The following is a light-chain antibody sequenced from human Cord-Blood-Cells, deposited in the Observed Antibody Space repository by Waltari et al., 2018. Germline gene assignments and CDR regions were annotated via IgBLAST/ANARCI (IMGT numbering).Light chain of an antibody. CDR1: SSDVGGFHY. V-gene: IGLV2-8*01. Sequence: SALTQPPSASGSPGQSVTIACPATSSDVGGFHYVSWYQQHPGKAPKLMIYEVSKRPSGVPDRFSGSKSGNTASLTVSGLQAEDEADYYCSSYAGSNNWVFGGGTKLTVL. CDR2: EVS. CDR3: SSYAGSNNWV. J-gene: IGLJ3*02.